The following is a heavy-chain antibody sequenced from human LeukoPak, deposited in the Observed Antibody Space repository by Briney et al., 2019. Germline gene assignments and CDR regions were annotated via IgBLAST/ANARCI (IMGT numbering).Heavy chain of an antibody. V-gene: IGHV3-23*01. D-gene: IGHD1-14*01. CDR2: ISGSGGTT. CDR3: AKAERIYYFDY. CDR1: GFTFSSHA. J-gene: IGHJ4*02. Sequence: PGGSLRLSCVASGFTFSSHAMRWVRQAPGKGLEWVSAISGSGGTTYYADSVKGRFTISRDNSKNTVYLQMNSLRVEDTALYYCAKAERIYYFDYWGQGTLVTVSS.